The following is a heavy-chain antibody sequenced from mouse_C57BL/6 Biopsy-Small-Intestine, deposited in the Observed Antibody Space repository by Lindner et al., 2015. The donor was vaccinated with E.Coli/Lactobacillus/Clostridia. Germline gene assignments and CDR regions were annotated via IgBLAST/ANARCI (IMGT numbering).Heavy chain of an antibody. D-gene: IGHD2-4*01. Sequence: VQLQESGPELVKPGTSVKISCKASGYTFNDHYINWVKQRPGQGLEWIGWIFPRSGRTYYNEKFKGKATLTVDKSSSTAFMLVSSLTSEDSAVYFCGRKGEDYEGFAYWGQGTLVTVSA. J-gene: IGHJ3*01. CDR1: GYTFNDHY. V-gene: IGHV1-75*01. CDR3: GRKGEDYEGFAY. CDR2: IFPRSGRT.